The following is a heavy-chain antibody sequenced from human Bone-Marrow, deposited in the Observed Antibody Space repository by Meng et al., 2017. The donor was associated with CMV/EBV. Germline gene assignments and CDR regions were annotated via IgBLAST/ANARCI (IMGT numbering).Heavy chain of an antibody. CDR2: ISGYNGNT. Sequence: ASVKVSCKAPGYTFTTYGISWVRQAPGQGLEWMGWISGYNGNTTYAQKLQGRVTMTTDTSTSTAYMELRSLRSDDTAVYYCATHSSGWPYYFDYWGQGTLVTVSS. V-gene: IGHV1-18*01. CDR1: GYTFTTYG. D-gene: IGHD6-19*01. J-gene: IGHJ4*02. CDR3: ATHSSGWPYYFDY.